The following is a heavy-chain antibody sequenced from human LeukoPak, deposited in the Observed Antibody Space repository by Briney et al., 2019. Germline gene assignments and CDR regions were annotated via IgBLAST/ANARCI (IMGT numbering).Heavy chain of an antibody. Sequence: SETLSLTCTVSGGSISSGGYYWSWIRQHPGKGLEWIGYIYYSGSTYYNPSLKSRVTISVDTSKNQFSLKLSSVTAADTAVYYCARLDGYHQIDYWGQGTLVTVSS. J-gene: IGHJ4*02. D-gene: IGHD5-24*01. CDR1: GGSISSGGYY. V-gene: IGHV4-31*03. CDR2: IYYSGST. CDR3: ARLDGYHQIDY.